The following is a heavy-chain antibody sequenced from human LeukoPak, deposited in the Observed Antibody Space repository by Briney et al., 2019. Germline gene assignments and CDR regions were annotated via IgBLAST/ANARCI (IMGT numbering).Heavy chain of an antibody. Sequence: GASVNVSCKASGYTFTSYYMHWVRQAPGRGLEWMGIINPSGGSTSYAQKFQGRVTMTRDTSTSTVYMELSSLRSEDTAVYYCAGGGYYYDSSGPQTPPDYWGQGTLVTVSS. CDR1: GYTFTSYY. V-gene: IGHV1-46*01. J-gene: IGHJ4*02. CDR2: INPSGGST. D-gene: IGHD3-22*01. CDR3: AGGGYYYDSSGPQTPPDY.